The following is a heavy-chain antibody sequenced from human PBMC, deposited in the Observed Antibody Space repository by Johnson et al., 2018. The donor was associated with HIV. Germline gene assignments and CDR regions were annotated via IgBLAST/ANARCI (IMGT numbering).Heavy chain of an antibody. V-gene: IGHV3-9*01. Sequence: VQVVESGGGLVQPGRSLRLSCAASGFTFDDYAMHWVRQAPGKGLEWVSGISWNSGSIGYADSVKGRFTISRDNAKSTLYLQMNSLRAEDTAVYYCARENGRLGYAFDMWGQGTMVTVSS. CDR1: GFTFDDYA. J-gene: IGHJ3*02. CDR3: ARENGRLGYAFDM. D-gene: IGHD3-16*01. CDR2: ISWNSGSI.